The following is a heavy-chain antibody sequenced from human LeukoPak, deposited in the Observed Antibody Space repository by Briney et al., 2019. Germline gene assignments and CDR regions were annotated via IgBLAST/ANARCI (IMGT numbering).Heavy chain of an antibody. D-gene: IGHD2-21*02. CDR2: ISPDGSSR. Sequence: SGGSLRLSCVASGFTFSDYAMSWVRQPPGKGLVWVSRISPDGSSRSYADSVKGRFIISRDNAKNTLSLQMNSLTAEDTAVYYCARDGGLLPDNWGKGTLVTVSS. CDR3: ARDGGLLPDN. CDR1: GFTFSDYA. V-gene: IGHV3-74*01. J-gene: IGHJ4*02.